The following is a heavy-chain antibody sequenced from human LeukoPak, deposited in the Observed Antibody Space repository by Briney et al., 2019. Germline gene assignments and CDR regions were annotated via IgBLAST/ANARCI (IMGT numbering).Heavy chain of an antibody. V-gene: IGHV4-4*02. D-gene: IGHD6-13*01. Sequence: SETLSLTCAVSGGSISSSNWWSWVRQPPGKGLEWIGEIYHTGSTNYNPYLKSRVTISVDKSKNQFSLQLNSVTPEDTAVYYCARAHLGAAAGMGEGMDVWGKGTTVTVSS. J-gene: IGHJ6*04. CDR1: GGSISSSNW. CDR3: ARAHLGAAAGMGEGMDV. CDR2: IYHTGST.